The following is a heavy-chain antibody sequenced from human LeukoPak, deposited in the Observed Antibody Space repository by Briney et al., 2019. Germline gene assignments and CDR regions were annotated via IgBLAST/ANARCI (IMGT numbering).Heavy chain of an antibody. J-gene: IGHJ3*02. Sequence: ASVKVSCKASGYTFTSYYMHWVRQAPGQGLEWMGIINPSGGSTSYAQNFQGRVTMTRDMSTSTVYMELSSLRSEDTAVYYCANQTVGATNAFDIWGQGTMVTVSS. CDR1: GYTFTSYY. D-gene: IGHD1-26*01. V-gene: IGHV1-46*01. CDR3: ANQTVGATNAFDI. CDR2: INPSGGST.